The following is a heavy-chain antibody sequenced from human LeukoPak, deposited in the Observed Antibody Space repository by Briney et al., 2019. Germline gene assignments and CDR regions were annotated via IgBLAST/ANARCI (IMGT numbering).Heavy chain of an antibody. Sequence: ASVKVSCKASGGTFSSYAISWVRQAPGQGLEWMGGIIPIFGTANYAQKFQGRVTMTRDTSTSTVYMELSSLRSEDTAVYYCAREPDYDSSGTIVPPAFDIWGQGTMVTVSS. CDR3: AREPDYDSSGTIVPPAFDI. J-gene: IGHJ3*02. D-gene: IGHD3-22*01. CDR2: IIPIFGTA. CDR1: GGTFSSYA. V-gene: IGHV1-69*05.